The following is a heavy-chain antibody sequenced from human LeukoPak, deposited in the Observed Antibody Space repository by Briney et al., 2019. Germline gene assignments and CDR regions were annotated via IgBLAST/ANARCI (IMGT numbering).Heavy chain of an antibody. V-gene: IGHV4-4*02. CDR1: GGSISSSNW. J-gene: IGHJ3*02. D-gene: IGHD2/OR15-2a*01. Sequence: KASGTLSLTCAVSGGSISSSNWWSWVRQPPGKGLEWIGEIYHSGSANYNPPLKSRVTISVDKSKNQFSLKLSSVTAADTAVYFCAGGPGALSKESFDIWGQGTMVTVSS. CDR3: AGGPGALSKESFDI. CDR2: IYHSGSA.